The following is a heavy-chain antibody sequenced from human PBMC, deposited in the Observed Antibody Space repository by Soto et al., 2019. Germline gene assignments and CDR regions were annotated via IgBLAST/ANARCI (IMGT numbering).Heavy chain of an antibody. D-gene: IGHD1-26*01. CDR1: GASISCSSHY. CDR3: ARPSSGTYRFDY. CDR2: IYYTGSG. J-gene: IGHJ4*02. Sequence: PSETLSLTCTVSGASISCSSHYWGWIRQSPGKGLEWIGGIYYTGSGYDNPSLKGRVTISVDTSKNQFSLKLSSVTAADTAVYYCARPSSGTYRFDYWGQGILVTVSS. V-gene: IGHV4-39*01.